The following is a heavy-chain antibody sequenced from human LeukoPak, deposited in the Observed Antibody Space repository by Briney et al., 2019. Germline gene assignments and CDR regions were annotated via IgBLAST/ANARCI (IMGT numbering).Heavy chain of an antibody. CDR2: IYHSGST. V-gene: IGHV4-4*02. D-gene: IGHD6-19*01. J-gene: IGHJ3*02. CDR3: ARHASGYSSGWYPIGAFDI. CDR1: GGSISSNNW. Sequence: SETLSLTCAVSGGSISSNNWWSWVRQPPGKGLEWIGEIYHSGSTNYNPSLKSRVTISVDKSKTQFSLNLSSVTAADTAVYSCARHASGYSSGWYPIGAFDIWGQGTMVTVSS.